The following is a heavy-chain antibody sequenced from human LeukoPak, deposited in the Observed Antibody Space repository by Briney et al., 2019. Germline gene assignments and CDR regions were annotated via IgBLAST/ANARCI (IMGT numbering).Heavy chain of an antibody. CDR2: ISYDGSNK. V-gene: IGHV3-30*03. CDR3: TWQSGSYYVEYFQH. J-gene: IGHJ1*01. Sequence: AGGSLRLSCAASGFTFSSYGMHWVRQAPGKGLEWVAVISYDGSNKYYADSVKGRFTISRDNSKNTLYLQMNSLRAEDTAVYYCTWQSGSYYVEYFQHWGQGTLVTVSS. D-gene: IGHD1-26*01. CDR1: GFTFSSYG.